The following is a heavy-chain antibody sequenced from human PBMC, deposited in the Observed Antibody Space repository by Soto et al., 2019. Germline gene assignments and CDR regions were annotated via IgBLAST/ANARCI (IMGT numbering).Heavy chain of an antibody. Sequence: PSETLSLTCTVSGGSISSGGYYWSWIRQHPGKGLEWIGYIYYSGSTYYNPSLKSRVTISVDTSKNQFSLKLSSVTAADTAVYYCARIYVAVPAAMIDYWGQGTLVTVSS. V-gene: IGHV4-31*03. CDR1: GGSISSGGYY. D-gene: IGHD2-2*01. J-gene: IGHJ4*02. CDR2: IYYSGST. CDR3: ARIYVAVPAAMIDY.